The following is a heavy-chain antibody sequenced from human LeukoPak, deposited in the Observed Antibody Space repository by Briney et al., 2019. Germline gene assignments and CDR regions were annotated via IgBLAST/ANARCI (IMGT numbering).Heavy chain of an antibody. V-gene: IGHV3-7*01. D-gene: IGHD3-3*01. CDR3: ATDRGWRTSGYYLYYFEY. J-gene: IGHJ4*02. Sequence: ASVKVSCKASGYTFTSYGISWVRQAPGKGLEWVASIKHDGSEKYYVDSVRGRFTISRDNTMNSLYLQMSSLRAEDTAVYYCATDRGWRTSGYYLYYFEYWGQGTLVTYSS. CDR1: GYTFTSYG. CDR2: IKHDGSEK.